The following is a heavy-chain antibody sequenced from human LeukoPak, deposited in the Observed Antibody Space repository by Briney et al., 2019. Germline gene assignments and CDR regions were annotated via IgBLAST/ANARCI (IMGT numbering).Heavy chain of an antibody. CDR3: ARDRGTYFDY. J-gene: IGHJ4*02. V-gene: IGHV4-61*01. Sequence: SETLSLTCTVSGGSVSSGFYYWSWIRQPPGKGLEWIGYIYYSGSTNYNPSLKSRVTISVDTSKNQFSLKLSSVTAADTAVYYCARDRGTYFDYWGQGTLVTVSS. D-gene: IGHD1-26*01. CDR2: IYYSGST. CDR1: GGSVSSGFYY.